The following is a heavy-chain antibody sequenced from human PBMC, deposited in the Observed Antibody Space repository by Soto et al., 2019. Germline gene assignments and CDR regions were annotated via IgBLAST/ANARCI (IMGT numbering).Heavy chain of an antibody. CDR3: ARDPASYGSGSVDY. CDR1: GFTFSSYA. Sequence: GGSLRLSCAASGFTFSSYAMHWVRQAPGKGLEWVAVISYDGSNKYYADSVRGRFTISRDNSKNTLYLQMNSLRAEDTAVYYCARDPASYGSGSVDYWGQGTLVTVSS. D-gene: IGHD3-10*01. CDR2: ISYDGSNK. V-gene: IGHV3-30-3*01. J-gene: IGHJ4*02.